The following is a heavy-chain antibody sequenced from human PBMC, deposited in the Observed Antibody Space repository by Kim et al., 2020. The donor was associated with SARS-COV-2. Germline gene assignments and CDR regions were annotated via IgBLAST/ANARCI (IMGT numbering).Heavy chain of an antibody. D-gene: IGHD3-10*01. J-gene: IGHJ6*02. CDR2: IYYNGNT. V-gene: IGHV4-61*05. CDR1: GGSISISTYY. CDR3: ARHPGSYHYGMDV. Sequence: SETLSLTCSVSGGSISISTYYWSWIRQPPGKGLEWIGHIYYNGNTNYNPPLKSRVTMSVDTSKNQFSLTLNSETAADTAVYYCARHPGSYHYGMDVWGQG.